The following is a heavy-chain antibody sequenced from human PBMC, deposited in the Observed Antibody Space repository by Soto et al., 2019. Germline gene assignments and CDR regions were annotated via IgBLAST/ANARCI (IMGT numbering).Heavy chain of an antibody. V-gene: IGHV3-23*01. Sequence: GGSLRLSCAASEFAFSSYSMSWVRQAPGERLEWLSSISGSGGSIYYADSVKGRFTISRDNSKNTLYLQMNSLRAEDTALYYCAKGARSSSFDSWGQGTLVTVSS. D-gene: IGHD6-6*01. CDR3: AKGARSSSFDS. CDR2: ISGSGGSI. J-gene: IGHJ4*02. CDR1: EFAFSSYS.